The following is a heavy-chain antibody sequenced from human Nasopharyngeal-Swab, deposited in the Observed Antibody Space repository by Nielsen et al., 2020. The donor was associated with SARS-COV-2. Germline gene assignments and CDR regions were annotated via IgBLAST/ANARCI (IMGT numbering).Heavy chain of an antibody. Sequence: SETLSLTCVVSGASISSRNNYWGWIRQSPGKGLEWIGTIFSSGSTYNPSLKSRVTMSVDTSKNQFSLKLTSVTAADTVVYYCARDESGDYLGLPFDHWGRGTLVTVSS. CDR1: GASISSRNNY. V-gene: IGHV4-39*07. D-gene: IGHD4-17*01. CDR3: ARDESGDYLGLPFDH. CDR2: IFSSGST. J-gene: IGHJ4*02.